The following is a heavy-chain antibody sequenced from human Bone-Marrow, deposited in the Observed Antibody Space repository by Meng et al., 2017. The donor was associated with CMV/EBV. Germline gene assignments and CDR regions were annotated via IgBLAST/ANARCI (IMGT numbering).Heavy chain of an antibody. V-gene: IGHV4-39*01. CDR3: ARHVISDCSSTSCYPGWFDP. D-gene: IGHD2-2*01. CDR2: IYYSGST. Sequence: SETLSLTCTVSGGSISSSSYYWGWIRQPPGKGLEWIGSIYYSGSTYYNPSLKSRVTISVDTSKNQFSLKLSSVTAADTAVYYCARHVISDCSSTSCYPGWFDPWGQGTRVTGSS. CDR1: GGSISSSSYY. J-gene: IGHJ5*02.